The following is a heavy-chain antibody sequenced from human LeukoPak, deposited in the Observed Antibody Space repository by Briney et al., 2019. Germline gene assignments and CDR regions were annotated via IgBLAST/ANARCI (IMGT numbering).Heavy chain of an antibody. CDR1: GYTFTSYG. Sequence: ASVNVSCKASGYTFTSYGISWVRQAPGQGLEWMGWISAYNGNTNYAQKLQGRVTMTTDTSTSTAYMELRSLRSDDTAVYYCARDGYYGYDYYYYGMDVWGQGTTVTVSS. D-gene: IGHD2/OR15-2a*01. V-gene: IGHV1-18*01. J-gene: IGHJ6*02. CDR3: ARDGYYGYDYYYYGMDV. CDR2: ISAYNGNT.